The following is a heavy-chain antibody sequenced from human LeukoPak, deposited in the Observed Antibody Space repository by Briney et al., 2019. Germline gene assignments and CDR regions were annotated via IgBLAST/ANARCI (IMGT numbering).Heavy chain of an antibody. D-gene: IGHD2-21*02. V-gene: IGHV3-48*03. J-gene: IGHJ4*02. Sequence: PGGSLRLSCAAPGFTFSVYEMNWVRQAPGKGLEWVSFISSSGSTRYYADSVKGRFTISRDNAKNSLYLQMNSLRAEDTALYYCARDPTRCGGDCYSTGYWGQGALVTVSS. CDR2: ISSSGSTR. CDR1: GFTFSVYE. CDR3: ARDPTRCGGDCYSTGY.